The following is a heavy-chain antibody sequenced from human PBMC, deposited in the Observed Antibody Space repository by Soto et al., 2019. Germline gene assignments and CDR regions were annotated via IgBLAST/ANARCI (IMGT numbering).Heavy chain of an antibody. CDR3: ASPYQPYNWNYVRRSDGMDV. V-gene: IGHV1-2*02. J-gene: IGHJ6*02. CDR1: GYTFTGYY. CDR2: INPNSGGT. D-gene: IGHD1-7*01. Sequence: GASVKVSCKASGYTFTGYYMHWVRQAPGQGLEWMGWINPNSGGTNYAQKFQGRVTMTRDTSISTAYMELSRLRSDDTAVYYRASPYQPYNWNYVRRSDGMDVWGQGTTVTVSS.